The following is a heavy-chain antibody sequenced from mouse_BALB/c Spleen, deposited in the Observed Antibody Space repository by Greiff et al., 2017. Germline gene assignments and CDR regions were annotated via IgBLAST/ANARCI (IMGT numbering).Heavy chain of an antibody. CDR1: GYAFTSYN. CDR2: IDPYNGGT. J-gene: IGHJ2*01. Sequence: EVQLVESGPELVKPGASVKVSCKASGYAFTSYNMYWVKQSHGKSLEWIGYIDPYNGGTSYNQKFKGKATLTVDKSSSTAYMHLNSLTSEDSAVYYCARDDYDEGHYFDYWGQGTTLTVSS. D-gene: IGHD2-4*01. CDR3: ARDDYDEGHYFDY. V-gene: IGHV1S135*01.